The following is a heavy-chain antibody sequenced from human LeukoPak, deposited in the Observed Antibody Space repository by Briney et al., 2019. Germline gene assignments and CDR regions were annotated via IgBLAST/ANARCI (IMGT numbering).Heavy chain of an antibody. CDR3: TRGTIGAAAGSWDY. J-gene: IGHJ4*02. V-gene: IGHV1-18*01. CDR1: GYTFTSYG. D-gene: IGHD6-13*01. Sequence: ASVKVSCKASGYTFTSYGISWVRQAPGQGLEWMGWISAYNGNTNYAQKLQGRVTMTTDTSTSTAYMELRSLRSDDTAVYYCTRGTIGAAAGSWDYWGQGTLVTVSS. CDR2: ISAYNGNT.